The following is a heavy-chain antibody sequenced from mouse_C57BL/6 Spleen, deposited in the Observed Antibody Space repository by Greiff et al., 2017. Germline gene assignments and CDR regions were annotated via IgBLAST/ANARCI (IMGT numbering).Heavy chain of an antibody. CDR3: ANDGYYEGFAY. Sequence: VQLQQSGPELVKPGASVKISCKASGYSFTSYYIHWVKQRPGQGLEWIGWIYPGSGNTKYNEKFKGKATLTADTSSSTAYMQLSSLTSEDSAVYYCANDGYYEGFAYWGQGTLVTVSA. V-gene: IGHV1-66*01. J-gene: IGHJ3*01. CDR1: GYSFTSYY. CDR2: IYPGSGNT. D-gene: IGHD2-3*01.